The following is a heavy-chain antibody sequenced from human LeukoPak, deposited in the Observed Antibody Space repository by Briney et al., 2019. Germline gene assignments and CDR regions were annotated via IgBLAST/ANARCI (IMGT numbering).Heavy chain of an antibody. Sequence: ASVKLSCKATGYTFTSDGISWVRQAPGQGLEWMRWISAYNGNTNYAQKLQGRVTMHTDTSTSTAYMELRSLRSDDTAVYYCARGPIIDIVVIPAAADYYHMDVWGKGTTVTVSS. CDR1: GYTFTSDG. CDR2: ISAYNGNT. CDR3: ARGPIIDIVVIPAAADYYHMDV. V-gene: IGHV1-18*04. D-gene: IGHD2-2*01. J-gene: IGHJ6*03.